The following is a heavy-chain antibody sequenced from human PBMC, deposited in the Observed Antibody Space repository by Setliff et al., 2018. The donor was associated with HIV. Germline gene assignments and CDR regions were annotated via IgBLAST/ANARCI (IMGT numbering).Heavy chain of an antibody. Sequence: PSETLSLTCTVSGGSMSSYYWSWIRQPPGKGLEWIGSIYYTGSTDYNPSLMSRVTISLDTPKNQFSLKLNSVIAADTAVYYCARWPGRAPDYWGQGTLVTVSS. D-gene: IGHD3-10*01. CDR3: ARWPGRAPDY. CDR1: GGSMSSYY. V-gene: IGHV4-59*01. J-gene: IGHJ4*02. CDR2: IYYTGST.